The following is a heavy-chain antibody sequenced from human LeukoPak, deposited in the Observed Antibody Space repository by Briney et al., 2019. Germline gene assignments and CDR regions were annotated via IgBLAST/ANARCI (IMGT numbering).Heavy chain of an antibody. J-gene: IGHJ6*02. V-gene: IGHV4-59*08. CDR3: ARRPYYYGMDV. Sequence: PSETLSLTCTVYGGSISSYYWSLIRQPPGKGLEWIGYIYYSGSTDYNPSLKSRVTISVDTSKNQFSLKLSSVTAADTAVYYCARRPYYYGMDVWGQGTTVTVSS. CDR1: GGSISSYY. CDR2: IYYSGST.